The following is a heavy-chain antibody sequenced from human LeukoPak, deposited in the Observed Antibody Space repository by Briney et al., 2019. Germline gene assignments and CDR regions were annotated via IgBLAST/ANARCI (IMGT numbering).Heavy chain of an antibody. CDR2: IYSGGST. V-gene: IGHV3-53*01. D-gene: IGHD1-26*01. CDR1: GFTVSSNY. CDR3: ARDGSPSVYYFDY. Sequence: GGSLRLSCAASGFTVSSNYMSWVRQAPGKGLEWVSVIYSGGSTYYADSVKGRFTISRDNAKNSLYLQMNSLRAEDTAIYYCARDGSPSVYYFDYWGQGSLVTVSS. J-gene: IGHJ4*02.